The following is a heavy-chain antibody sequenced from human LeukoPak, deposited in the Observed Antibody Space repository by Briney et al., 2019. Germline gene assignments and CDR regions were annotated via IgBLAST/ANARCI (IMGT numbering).Heavy chain of an antibody. Sequence: GGSLRLSCAASGFTFSSYAMHWVRQGRGRGLEHVSAISSNGGSTYYANSVKGRFTISRDNSKNTLYLQMGSLRAEDMAVYYCARSERGYSYGYDYWGQGTLVTVSS. CDR2: ISSNGGST. V-gene: IGHV3-64*01. CDR3: ARSERGYSYGYDY. D-gene: IGHD5-18*01. CDR1: GFTFSSYA. J-gene: IGHJ4*02.